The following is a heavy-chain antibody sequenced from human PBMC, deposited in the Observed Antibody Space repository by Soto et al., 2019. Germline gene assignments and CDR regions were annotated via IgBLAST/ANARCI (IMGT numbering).Heavy chain of an antibody. CDR3: SRDLGWPAARFDS. CDR2: IWYDGSEK. V-gene: IGHV3-33*01. J-gene: IGHJ5*01. Sequence: QVQLVESGGGEVQPGRSLRLSCAASGFTFRNHGMHCVRLAPGKGLEWVAVIWYDGSEKYYADSVKGRFTISRDNSKNTLYLQMNILRVEDTAVYYCSRDLGWPAARFDSWGQGTLVTVSS. D-gene: IGHD2-2*01. CDR1: GFTFRNHG.